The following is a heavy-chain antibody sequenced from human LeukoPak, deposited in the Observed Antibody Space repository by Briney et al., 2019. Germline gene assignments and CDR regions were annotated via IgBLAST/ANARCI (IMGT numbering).Heavy chain of an antibody. CDR3: AREGYDYVWQTTEQDGMDV. J-gene: IGHJ6*02. V-gene: IGHV3-66*01. CDR2: IYADFDNT. Sequence: PGGSLRLSCAVSGFTVSGDYMSWLRQAPGRGLEWVSVIYADFDNTDYADSVRGRFTISRDNARDSLHLQMNSLRVEDTAVYYCAREGYDYVWQTTEQDGMDVWGQGTTVTVSS. CDR1: GFTVSGDY. D-gene: IGHD3-16*01.